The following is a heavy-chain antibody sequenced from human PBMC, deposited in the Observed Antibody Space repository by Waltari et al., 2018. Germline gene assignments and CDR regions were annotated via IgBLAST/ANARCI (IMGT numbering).Heavy chain of an antibody. CDR3: ARGGSQYYYNSSGYDAFDI. D-gene: IGHD3-22*01. V-gene: IGHV3-30-3*01. J-gene: IGHJ3*02. CDR2: ISYDGSNK. Sequence: QGQLVESGGGVVQPGRCLRLSCAASGFTFSSYVMHWVRQAPGKGLEWVAVISYDGSNKYYADSVKGRFTISRDNSKNTLYLQMNSLRAEDTAVYYCARGGSQYYYNSSGYDAFDIWGQGTMVTVSS. CDR1: GFTFSSYV.